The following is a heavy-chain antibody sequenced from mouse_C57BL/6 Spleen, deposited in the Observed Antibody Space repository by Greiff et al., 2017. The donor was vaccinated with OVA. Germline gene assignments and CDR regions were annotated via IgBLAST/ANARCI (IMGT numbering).Heavy chain of an antibody. CDR2: IDPETGGT. CDR3: SARTGFYAMDY. J-gene: IGHJ4*01. D-gene: IGHD4-1*01. Sequence: QVQLQQSGAELVRPGASVTLSCKASGYTFTDYEMHWVKQTPVHGLEWIGAIDPETGGTAYNQKFKGKAILTADKSSSTAYMELRSLTSEDSAVYYCSARTGFYAMDYWGQGTSVTVSS. CDR1: GYTFTDYE. V-gene: IGHV1-15*01.